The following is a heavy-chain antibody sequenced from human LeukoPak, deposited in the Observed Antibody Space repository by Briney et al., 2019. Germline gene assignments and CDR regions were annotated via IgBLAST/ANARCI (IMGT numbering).Heavy chain of an antibody. D-gene: IGHD2-15*01. CDR2: IFASGRSA. CDR1: RFTFNNYA. Sequence: GGSLRLFCAASRFTFNNYAMYWVRQAPGKGLELVSDIFASGRSAHYADSVKGRFTISRDNSKTTVYLHPDSPRVEDTAVYYCGKTTVGYSSGRYPGCPVDYWGQGTLVTVSS. J-gene: IGHJ4*02. V-gene: IGHV3-23*01. CDR3: GKTTVGYSSGRYPGCPVDY.